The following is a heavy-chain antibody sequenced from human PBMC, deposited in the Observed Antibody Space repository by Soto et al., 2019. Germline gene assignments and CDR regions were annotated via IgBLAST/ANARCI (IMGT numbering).Heavy chain of an antibody. V-gene: IGHV3-23*01. J-gene: IGHJ4*02. D-gene: IGHD3-10*01. CDR3: AREFAPGSPNYDY. CDR1: GFPFSHYA. Sequence: GGSLRLSCAASGFPFSHYAISWVRQAPGKGLEWVSTFTRSGNTYYADSVKGRFTISRDNSKNTLYLQMDSLRAEDTAVYYCAREFAPGSPNYDYWGLGTLVTVSS. CDR2: FTRSGNT.